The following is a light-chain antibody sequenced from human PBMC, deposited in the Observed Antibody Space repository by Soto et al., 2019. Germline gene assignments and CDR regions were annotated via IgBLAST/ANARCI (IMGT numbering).Light chain of an antibody. J-gene: IGKJ3*01. Sequence: DIVMTQSPLSLPVTPGEPASISCRSSQSLLHSNGYNYLDWYLQKPGQSPQLLIYLGSNRASGVPDRFSGSVSGTDFTLKISRVEAEDVGVYYCMQTLQTPFTFGPGTKVDMK. CDR3: MQTLQTPFT. V-gene: IGKV2-28*01. CDR1: QSLLHSNGYNY. CDR2: LGS.